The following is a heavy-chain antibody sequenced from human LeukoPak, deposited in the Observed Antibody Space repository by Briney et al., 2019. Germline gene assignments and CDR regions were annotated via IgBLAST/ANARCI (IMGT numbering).Heavy chain of an antibody. CDR1: GFTFSTYW. D-gene: IGHD5-24*01. CDR2: IKPDGSDK. CDR3: ATIRAQTSDI. Sequence: GGSLRLSCVGSGFTFSTYWVNWVRQAPEKGLEWVANIKPDGSDKYYVDSARGRFTVSRDNAKNSAFLQMNSLRAQETAIYYCATIRAQTSDIWGQGTLVSVSS. V-gene: IGHV3-7*01. J-gene: IGHJ3*02.